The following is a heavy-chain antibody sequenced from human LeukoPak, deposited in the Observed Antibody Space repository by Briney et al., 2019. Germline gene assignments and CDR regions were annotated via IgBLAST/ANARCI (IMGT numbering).Heavy chain of an antibody. V-gene: IGHV4-38-2*02. CDR2: IYHSGPT. D-gene: IGHD2-21*01. Sequence: PSETLSLTCSVSSFSISSGHYWGWIRQPPGKGLEWIGSIYHSGPTYYNPSLKSRVTISVDTSKNHFSLTLTSATAADTAVYYCARDVDRFDYWGQGTLVTVSS. J-gene: IGHJ4*02. CDR1: SFSISSGHY. CDR3: ARDVDRFDY.